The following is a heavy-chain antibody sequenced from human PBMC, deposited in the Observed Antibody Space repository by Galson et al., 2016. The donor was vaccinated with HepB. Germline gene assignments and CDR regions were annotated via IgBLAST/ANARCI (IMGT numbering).Heavy chain of an antibody. Sequence: SLRLSCAASGFTFDDYAMHWVRQVSGRGLGWVSGVTWNGENIGYADSVKGRFTISRDNANNSLYLQMNSLTTEDTAIYFCAKDRLSGHGDYSWGIFDIWGRGTEVTVSS. V-gene: IGHV3-9*01. D-gene: IGHD4-17*01. CDR1: GFTFDDYA. CDR2: VTWNGENI. J-gene: IGHJ3*02. CDR3: AKDRLSGHGDYSWGIFDI.